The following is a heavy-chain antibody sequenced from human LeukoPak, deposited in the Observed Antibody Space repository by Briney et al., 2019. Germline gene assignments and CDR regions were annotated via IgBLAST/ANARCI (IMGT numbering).Heavy chain of an antibody. CDR2: IYYSGST. D-gene: IGHD6-13*01. J-gene: IGHJ3*02. Sequence: PSETLSLTCTVSGGSISSSSYYWGWIRQPPGKGLEWIGSIYYSGSTYYNPSLKSRVTISVDTSKNQFSLKLSSVTAADTAVYYCARLSWYRFDIWGQGTMVTVSS. CDR1: GGSISSSSYY. V-gene: IGHV4-39*01. CDR3: ARLSWYRFDI.